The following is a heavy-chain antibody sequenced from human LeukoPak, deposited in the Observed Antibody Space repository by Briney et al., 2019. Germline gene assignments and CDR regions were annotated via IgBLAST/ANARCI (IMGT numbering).Heavy chain of an antibody. J-gene: IGHJ3*02. CDR1: GGTFSSYA. CDR2: IIPIFGTA. V-gene: IGHV1-69*06. D-gene: IGHD6-6*01. CDR3: ASHAAQRVAFDI. Sequence: SVKVSCEASGGTFSSYAISWVRQAPGQGLEWMGGIIPIFGTANYAQKFQGRVTITADKSTSTAYMELSSLRSEDTAVYYCASHAAQRVAFDIWGQGTMVTVSS.